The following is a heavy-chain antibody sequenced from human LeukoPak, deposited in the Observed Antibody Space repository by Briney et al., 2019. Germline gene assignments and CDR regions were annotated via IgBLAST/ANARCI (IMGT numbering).Heavy chain of an antibody. CDR3: ARDARGYSYIDY. Sequence: PSETLSLTCTVSGGSISSYYWSWIRQPPGKGLEWIAYIYYSGSTNYNPSLKSRVTISVDTSKNQFSLTLSSVTAADTAVYYCARDARGYSYIDYWGQGTLVTVSS. CDR2: IYYSGST. D-gene: IGHD5-18*01. V-gene: IGHV4-59*13. CDR1: GGSISSYY. J-gene: IGHJ4*02.